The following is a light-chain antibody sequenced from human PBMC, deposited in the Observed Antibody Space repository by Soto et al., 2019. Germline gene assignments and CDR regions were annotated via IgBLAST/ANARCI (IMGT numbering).Light chain of an antibody. CDR2: GAS. V-gene: IGKV3-20*01. Sequence: EVVLTQSPVTLSLSPGERATLSCRASQSVSSPYLSWYQQKPGEPPRLLIYGASSRATDIPDRFIGSGSWTEFTLTTARLSPEDFAMQDYHQYRISPFPVGPGTKVDI. CDR1: QSVSSPY. J-gene: IGKJ3*01. CDR3: HQYRISPFP.